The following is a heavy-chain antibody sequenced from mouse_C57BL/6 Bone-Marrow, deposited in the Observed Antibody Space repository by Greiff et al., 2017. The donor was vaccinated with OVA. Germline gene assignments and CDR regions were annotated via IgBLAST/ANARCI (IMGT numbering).Heavy chain of an antibody. V-gene: IGHV12-3*01. CDR1: GFPITSGYY. Sequence: VKLMESGPGLVKPSQSLFLTCSITGFPITSGYYWIWIRQSPGKPLEWMGYITHSGETFYNPSLQSPISITRDTSKNQFFLQLNSVTTEDTAMYYCAGDSQGGSSYPLAMDYWGQGTSVTVSS. D-gene: IGHD1-1*01. CDR2: ITHSGET. CDR3: AGDSQGGSSYPLAMDY. J-gene: IGHJ4*01.